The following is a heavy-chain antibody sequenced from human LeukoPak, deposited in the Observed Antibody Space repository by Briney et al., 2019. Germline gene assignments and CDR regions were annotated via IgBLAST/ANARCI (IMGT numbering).Heavy chain of an antibody. Sequence: PGGSLRLSCAASGFTFSSYAMHWVRQAPGKGLEWVAVISYDGSNKYYADSVKGRFTISRDNSKNTLYLQMNSLRAEDTAVYYCARSRGRSSYYYYMDVWGKGTTVTISS. J-gene: IGHJ6*03. CDR3: ARSRGRSSYYYYMDV. D-gene: IGHD1-26*01. CDR2: ISYDGSNK. CDR1: GFTFSSYA. V-gene: IGHV3-30*04.